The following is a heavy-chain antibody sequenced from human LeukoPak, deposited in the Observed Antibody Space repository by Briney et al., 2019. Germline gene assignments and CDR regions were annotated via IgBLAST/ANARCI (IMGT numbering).Heavy chain of an antibody. D-gene: IGHD2-15*01. CDR1: GFTFSSYA. Sequence: GGSLRLSCAASGFTFSSYAMSWVRQAPGKGLEWVSAISDSGGDTYYADSVKGRFTISRDNSKNTLYLQMSSLRAEDTAVYYCVKGGAYIVVVVAATWGQGTLVTVSS. J-gene: IGHJ5*02. V-gene: IGHV3-23*01. CDR3: VKGGAYIVVVVAAT. CDR2: ISDSGGDT.